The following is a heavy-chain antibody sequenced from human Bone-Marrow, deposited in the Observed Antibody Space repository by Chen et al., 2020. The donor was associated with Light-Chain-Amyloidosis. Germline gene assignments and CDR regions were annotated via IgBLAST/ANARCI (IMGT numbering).Heavy chain of an antibody. J-gene: IGHJ4*02. CDR1: GSTSSSYS. Sequence: EVQLVEPGGGRVRPGGPLSPPFQAHGSTSSSYSMNWVRQVPGKGLEWVSSISSSSSYIYYADSVKGRFTISRDNAKNSLYLQMNSLRAEDTAVYYCARRGAVAGIIDYWGQGTLVTVSS. D-gene: IGHD6-19*01. V-gene: IGHV3-21*01. CDR3: ARRGAVAGIIDY. CDR2: ISSSSSYI.